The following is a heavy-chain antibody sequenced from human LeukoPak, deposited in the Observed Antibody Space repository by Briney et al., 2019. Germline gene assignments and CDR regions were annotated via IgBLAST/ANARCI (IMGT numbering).Heavy chain of an antibody. D-gene: IGHD2-2*01. CDR3: ARDHAYAFDI. CDR1: GFTFSCYR. V-gene: IGHV3-48*01. CDR2: ISSSSSTI. Sequence: GGSLRLSCAASGFTFSCYRMNWVRQAPGKGLEWVSYISSSSSTIYYADSVKGRFTISRDNAKNSLYLQMNSLRAEDTAVYYCARDHAYAFDIWGQGTLVTVSS. J-gene: IGHJ3*02.